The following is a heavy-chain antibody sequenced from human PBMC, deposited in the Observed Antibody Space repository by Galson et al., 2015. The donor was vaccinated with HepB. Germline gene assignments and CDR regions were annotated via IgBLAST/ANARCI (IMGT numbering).Heavy chain of an antibody. CDR1: GGTFSSYA. CDR3: ARAEHQLAPAYYYYGMDV. CDR2: IIPIFGTA. J-gene: IGHJ6*02. V-gene: IGHV1-69*13. D-gene: IGHD6-13*01. Sequence: SVKVSCKASGGTFSSYAISWVRQAPGQGLEWMGGIIPIFGTANYAQKFQGRVTITADESTSTAHMELSSLRADDTAVYYCARAEHQLAPAYYYYGMDVWGQGTTVTVSS.